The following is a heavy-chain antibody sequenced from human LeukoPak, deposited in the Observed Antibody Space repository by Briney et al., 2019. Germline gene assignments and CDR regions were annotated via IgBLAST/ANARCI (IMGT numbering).Heavy chain of an antibody. CDR3: TRASNYHPD. Sequence: GGSLRLSCTASGFTFGDYAMSWVRQAPGKGLEWVGFIRSKAYGGTIEYAASVKGRFTISRDDSKSFASLQMNSLKTEDTAVYYCTRASNYHPDWGQGTLVTVSS. D-gene: IGHD5-24*01. CDR2: IRSKAYGGTI. V-gene: IGHV3-49*04. J-gene: IGHJ4*02. CDR1: GFTFGDYA.